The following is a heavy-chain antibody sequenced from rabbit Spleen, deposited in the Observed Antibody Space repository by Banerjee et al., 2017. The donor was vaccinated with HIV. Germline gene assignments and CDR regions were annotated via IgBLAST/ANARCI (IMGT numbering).Heavy chain of an antibody. D-gene: IGHD1-1*01. CDR3: ARDSSTSFSSYGMDL. J-gene: IGHJ6*01. V-gene: IGHV1S45*01. Sequence: QQQLEESGGGLVKPGGTLTLTCKASGISFGISDYMCWVRQAPGKGLEWIACIDAGSSGFTYHASWAKGRFTISKTSSTTVTLQMTSLTAADTATYFCARDSSTSFSSYGMDLWGQGTLVTVS. CDR1: GISFGISDY. CDR2: IDAGSSGFT.